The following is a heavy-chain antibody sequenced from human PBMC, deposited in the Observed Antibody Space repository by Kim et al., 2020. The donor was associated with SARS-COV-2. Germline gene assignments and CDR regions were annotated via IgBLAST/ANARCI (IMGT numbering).Heavy chain of an antibody. CDR1: GYSFTSYY. Sequence: ASVKVSCKASGYSFTSYYMHWVRQAPGQGLEWVGVINPSGGSTTYAQKFQGRVTMTRDTSTSTVYMDLSSLRSEDTAVYFCARASPRYFDIWGQGTMVTVSS. V-gene: IGHV1-46*01. CDR3: ARASPRYFDI. CDR2: INPSGGST. J-gene: IGHJ3*02.